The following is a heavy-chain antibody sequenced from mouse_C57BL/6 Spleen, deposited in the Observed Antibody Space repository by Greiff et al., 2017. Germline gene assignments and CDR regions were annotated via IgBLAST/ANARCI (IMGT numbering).Heavy chain of an antibody. CDR1: GYSFTSYY. J-gene: IGHJ2*01. Sequence: QVQLQQSGPELVKPGASVKISCKASGYSFTSYYIHWVKQRPGQGLEWIGWIYPGSGNTKYNEKFKGKATLTADTSSSTAYMQLSSLTSEDSAVYYCARSGYDYSFDYWGQGTTLTVSS. V-gene: IGHV1-66*01. D-gene: IGHD2-4*01. CDR2: IYPGSGNT. CDR3: ARSGYDYSFDY.